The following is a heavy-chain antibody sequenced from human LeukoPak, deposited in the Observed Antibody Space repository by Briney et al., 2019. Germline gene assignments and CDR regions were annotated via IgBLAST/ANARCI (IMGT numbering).Heavy chain of an antibody. Sequence: GGSLRLSCAASGFTLSSYEMNWVRQAPGKGLEWVSYISSSGSTIYYADSVKGRFTISRDNAKNSLYLQMNSLRAEDTAVYYCARDRYYYGSGSLGDWGQGTLVTVSS. V-gene: IGHV3-48*03. CDR2: ISSSGSTI. CDR3: ARDRYYYGSGSLGD. J-gene: IGHJ4*02. D-gene: IGHD3-10*01. CDR1: GFTLSSYE.